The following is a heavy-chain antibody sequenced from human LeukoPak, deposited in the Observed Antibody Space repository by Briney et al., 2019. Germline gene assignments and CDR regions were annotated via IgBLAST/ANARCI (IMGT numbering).Heavy chain of an antibody. D-gene: IGHD1-26*01. Sequence: SQTLSLTCTVSGSSSSSGGYYWSWIRQPPGKGLEWIGYIYHSGSTYYNPSLKSRVTISVDTSKNQFSLKLSSVTAADTAVYYCARISGSYVGYFDYWGQGTLVTVSS. CDR3: ARISGSYVGYFDY. CDR1: GSSSSSGGYY. CDR2: IYHSGST. J-gene: IGHJ4*02. V-gene: IGHV4-30-2*01.